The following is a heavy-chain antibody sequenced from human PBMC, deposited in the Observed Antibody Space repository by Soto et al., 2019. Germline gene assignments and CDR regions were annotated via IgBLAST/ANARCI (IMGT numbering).Heavy chain of an antibody. CDR3: ARGQIITIFGVVIAYYFDY. CDR1: GGSISSGGYY. J-gene: IGHJ4*02. CDR2: IYYSGST. V-gene: IGHV4-61*08. D-gene: IGHD3-3*01. Sequence: SETLSLTCTVSGGSISSGGYYWSWIRQPPGKGLEWIGYIYYSGSTNYNPSLKSRVTISVDTSKNQFSLKLSSVTAADTAVYYCARGQIITIFGVVIAYYFDYWGQGTLVTVSS.